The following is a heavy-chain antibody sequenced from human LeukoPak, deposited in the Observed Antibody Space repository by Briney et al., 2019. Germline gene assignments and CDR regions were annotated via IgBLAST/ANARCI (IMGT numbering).Heavy chain of an antibody. D-gene: IGHD4-17*01. J-gene: IGHJ4*02. V-gene: IGHV4-39*07. Sequence: NSSETLSLTCTVSGGSISSSSYYWGWIRQPPGKGLEWIGSIYYSGSTYYNPSLKSRVTISVDTSKNQFSLKLSSVTAADTAVYYCARVHASDYGDYDPHFDYWGQGTLVTVSS. CDR1: GGSISSSSYY. CDR3: ARVHASDYGDYDPHFDY. CDR2: IYYSGST.